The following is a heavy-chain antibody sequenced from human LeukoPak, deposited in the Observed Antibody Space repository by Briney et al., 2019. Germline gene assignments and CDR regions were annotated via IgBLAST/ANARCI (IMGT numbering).Heavy chain of an antibody. Sequence: PSQTLSLTCTVSGGSISSGDYYWSWIRQPPGKGREWIGYIYYSGSTYYNPSLKSRVTISVDTSKNQFSLKLSSVTAADTAVYYCARGGHLDDFWSGYYFYWGQGTLVTVSS. D-gene: IGHD3-3*01. CDR2: IYYSGST. CDR1: GGSISSGDYY. CDR3: ARGGHLDDFWSGYYFY. V-gene: IGHV4-30-4*08. J-gene: IGHJ4*02.